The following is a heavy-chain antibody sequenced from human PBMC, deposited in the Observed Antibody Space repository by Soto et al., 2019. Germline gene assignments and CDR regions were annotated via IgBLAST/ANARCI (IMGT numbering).Heavy chain of an antibody. CDR2: IIPIFGTA. CDR3: AMGAAVSSTPIDS. D-gene: IGHD2-2*01. V-gene: IGHV1-69*13. J-gene: IGHJ4*02. CDR1: GGAFSSYA. Sequence: SVTVCCTASGGAFSSYAVSLVRQAPGQGLEWMGGIIPIFGTANYAQKFQGRVTITADESTSTAYMELSSLRSEDTAVYYCAMGAAVSSTPIDSWGQGTLVPVSS.